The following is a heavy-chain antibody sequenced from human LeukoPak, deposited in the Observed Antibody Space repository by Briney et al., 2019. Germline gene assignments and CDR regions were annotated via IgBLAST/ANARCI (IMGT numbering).Heavy chain of an antibody. Sequence: SVKVSCKASGGTFSSYAISWVRQAPGQGLEWMGRIIPVFGTANYAQKFQGRIAITTDESTSTAYMELSSLRSEDTAVYYCARDPDYYDSSGYYDYWGQGTLVTVSS. CDR2: IIPVFGTA. D-gene: IGHD3-22*01. J-gene: IGHJ4*02. CDR3: ARDPDYYDSSGYYDY. V-gene: IGHV1-69*05. CDR1: GGTFSSYA.